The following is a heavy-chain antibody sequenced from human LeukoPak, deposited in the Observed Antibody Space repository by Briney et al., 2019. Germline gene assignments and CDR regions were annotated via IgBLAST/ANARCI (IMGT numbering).Heavy chain of an antibody. V-gene: IGHV4-59*12. D-gene: IGHD3-22*01. CDR2: IYYSGST. J-gene: IGHJ3*02. Sequence: PSETLSLTCTVSGGSISSYYWSWIRQPPGKGLEWIGYIYYSGSTNYNPSLKSRVTMSVDTSKNQFSLKLSSVTAADTAVYYCARDWRGIYYYDRSGVPPAAFDIWGQGTMVTVSP. CDR1: GGSISSYY. CDR3: ARDWRGIYYYDRSGVPPAAFDI.